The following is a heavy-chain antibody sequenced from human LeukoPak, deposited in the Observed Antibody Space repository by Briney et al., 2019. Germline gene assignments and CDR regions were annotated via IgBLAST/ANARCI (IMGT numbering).Heavy chain of an antibody. J-gene: IGHJ4*02. V-gene: IGHV4-4*07. Sequence: SETLSLTCTVSGGSISSYYWSWIRQPAGKGLEWIERIYSSGSTNYNPSLKSRVTMSVDTSKNQFSLKVSSVTAADTAVYYCARVFSYGDHNDYWGQGTLVTVSS. D-gene: IGHD4-17*01. CDR1: GGSISSYY. CDR3: ARVFSYGDHNDY. CDR2: IYSSGST.